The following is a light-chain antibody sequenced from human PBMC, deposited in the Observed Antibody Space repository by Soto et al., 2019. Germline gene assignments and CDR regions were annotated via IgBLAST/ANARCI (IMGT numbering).Light chain of an antibody. CDR1: IRDVGAYNL. CDR2: EVR. CDR3: SSFTSNSTLI. V-gene: IGLV2-14*01. Sequence: QSALTQPASVSGSPGQSITISWAGTIRDVGAYNLVSWYQQYPGRAPHLIVYEVRNRASGISFCFSGFKSGNTASLTISGLQAEDEAAYYCSSFTSNSTLIFGGGTKLTVL. J-gene: IGLJ2*01.